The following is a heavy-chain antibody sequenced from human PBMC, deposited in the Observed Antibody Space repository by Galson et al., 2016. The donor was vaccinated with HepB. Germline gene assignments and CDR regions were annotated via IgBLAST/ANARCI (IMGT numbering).Heavy chain of an antibody. CDR3: ARKSCGGDCYYERYYYMDV. V-gene: IGHV4-31*03. Sequence: TLSLTCTVSGGSISSGGYYWTWIRQHPGKGLEWIGYIYYSGSTYYNPSLKSRVTISLDTSKNQFSLKLNSVTAADTAVYYCARKSCGGDCYYERYYYMDVWGKGTTVTVSS. CDR2: IYYSGST. D-gene: IGHD2-21*01. CDR1: GGSISSGGYY. J-gene: IGHJ6*03.